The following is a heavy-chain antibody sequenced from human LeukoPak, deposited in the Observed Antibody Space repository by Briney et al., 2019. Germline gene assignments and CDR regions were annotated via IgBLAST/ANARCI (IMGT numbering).Heavy chain of an antibody. V-gene: IGHV1-69*05. CDR1: GSTFSSYA. J-gene: IGHJ4*02. D-gene: IGHD5-18*01. CDR2: IIPIFGTA. CDR3: ARPRHTAMVIGFDY. Sequence: SVKVSCKASGSTFSSYAISWVRQAPGQGLEWMGGIIPIFGTANYAQKFQGRVTITTDESTSTAYMELSSLRSEDTAVYYCARPRHTAMVIGFDYWGQGTLVTVSS.